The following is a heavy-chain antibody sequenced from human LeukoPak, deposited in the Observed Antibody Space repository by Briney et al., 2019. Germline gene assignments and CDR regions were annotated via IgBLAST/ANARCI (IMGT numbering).Heavy chain of an antibody. CDR1: GGSVSSAGYY. V-gene: IGHV4-31*03. D-gene: IGHD5-18*01. CDR2: IYYTGRT. Sequence: SQTLSLTCTVSGGSVSSAGYYWNWIRQHPTEGLEWIGHIYYTGRTTYNPSVKSRVTISADTSKNQFSLKLNSVTAADTAVYFCASAPLGNSFGYMAYWGQGALVTVSS. J-gene: IGHJ4*02. CDR3: ASAPLGNSFGYMAY.